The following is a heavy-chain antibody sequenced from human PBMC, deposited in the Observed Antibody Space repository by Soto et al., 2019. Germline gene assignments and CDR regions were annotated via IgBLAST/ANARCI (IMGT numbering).Heavy chain of an antibody. Sequence: QVQLQESGPGLVKPSETLSLTCSVSGGPISGYFWSWIRQPAGKGVEWVGRIYSNGITVYNPSLTTRVSMTVDTAENHCDLRLSALTAADTAVYYCARGPEGYNWSDLWGQGTLVTVGS. CDR3: ARGPEGYNWSDL. J-gene: IGHJ5*02. CDR2: IYSNGIT. V-gene: IGHV4-4*07. CDR1: GGPISGYF.